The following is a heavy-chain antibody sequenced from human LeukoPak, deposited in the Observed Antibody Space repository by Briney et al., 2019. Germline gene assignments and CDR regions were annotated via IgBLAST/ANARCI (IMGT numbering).Heavy chain of an antibody. J-gene: IGHJ4*02. D-gene: IGHD2-2*01. CDR2: ISWNSGTI. CDR1: GFTFDDYA. V-gene: IGHV3-9*01. CDR3: ARAAGAVPAAPYGHFDN. Sequence: GRSLRLSCVVSGFTFDDYAMHWVRQPPGKGLEWVSAISWNSGTIVYGDSVKGRFTISRDNAKKSLYLQMDSPGVEDTALYYCARAAGAVPAAPYGHFDNWGQGILVTVSS.